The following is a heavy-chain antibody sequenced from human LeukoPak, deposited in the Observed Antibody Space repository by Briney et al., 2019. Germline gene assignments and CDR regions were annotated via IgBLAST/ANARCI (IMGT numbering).Heavy chain of an antibody. Sequence: SETLSLTCTVSGGSISSYYWSWIRQPPGKGLEWIGYIYYSGSTNYNPSLKSRVTISVDTSKNQFSLKLSSVTAADTAVYYCAEVVGGHYDAFDIWGQGTMVTVSS. CDR2: IYYSGST. J-gene: IGHJ3*02. CDR1: GGSISSYY. V-gene: IGHV4-59*12. D-gene: IGHD2-15*01. CDR3: AEVVGGHYDAFDI.